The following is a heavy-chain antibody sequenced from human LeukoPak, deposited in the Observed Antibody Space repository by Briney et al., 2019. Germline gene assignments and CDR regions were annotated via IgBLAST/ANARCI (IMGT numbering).Heavy chain of an antibody. D-gene: IGHD5-18*01. CDR2: ISAYNGNT. CDR3: ARNVDTAMVFDY. J-gene: IGHJ4*02. Sequence: ASVKVFCKASGYTFTSYGISWVRQAPGQGLEWMGWISAYNGNTNYAQKLQGRVTMTTDTSTSTAYMELRSLRSDDTAVYYCARNVDTAMVFDYWGQGTLVTVSS. V-gene: IGHV1-18*01. CDR1: GYTFTSYG.